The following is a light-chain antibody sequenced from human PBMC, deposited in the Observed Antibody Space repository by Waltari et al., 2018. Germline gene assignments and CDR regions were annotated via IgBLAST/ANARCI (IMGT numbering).Light chain of an antibody. J-gene: IGKJ4*01. Sequence: DIVLTQSPATLSLSPGERATLSCRASQSVNWYLAWYQQRPGQAPRLLIFYTSNRATGIPARFSGSGSETDFTLTISSLEPDDSAVYYCQQRRNWPLTFGGGTKVEIK. CDR3: QQRRNWPLT. CDR2: YTS. V-gene: IGKV3-11*01. CDR1: QSVNWY.